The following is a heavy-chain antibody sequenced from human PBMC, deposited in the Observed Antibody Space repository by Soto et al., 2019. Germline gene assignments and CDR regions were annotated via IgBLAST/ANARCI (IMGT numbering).Heavy chain of an antibody. CDR3: ARVGADIVVVVAATPDIYFDY. CDR1: GFTFSSYS. CDR2: ISSSSITI. V-gene: IGHV3-48*01. J-gene: IGHJ4*02. Sequence: EVQLVESGGGLVQPGGSLRLSCAASGFTFSSYSMNWVRQAPGKGLEWVSYISSSSITIYYVDSVNGRFTISRDNAKISLYLQMNSLRAEDTAVYYCARVGADIVVVVAATPDIYFDYWGQGSLVTVSS. D-gene: IGHD2-15*01.